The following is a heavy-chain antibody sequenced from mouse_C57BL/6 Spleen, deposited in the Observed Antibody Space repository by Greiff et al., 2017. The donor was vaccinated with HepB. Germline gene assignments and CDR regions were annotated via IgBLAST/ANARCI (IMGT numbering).Heavy chain of an antibody. CDR2: INPYNGGT. CDR1: GYTFTDYY. D-gene: IGHD2-1*01. Sequence: VQLQQSGPVLVKPGASVKMSCKASGYTFTDYYMNWVKQSHGKSLEWIGVINPYNGGTSYNQKFKGKATLTVDKSSSTAYMELNSLTSEDSAVYYCARGDGNYVYYFDYWGQGTTLTVSS. CDR3: ARGDGNYVYYFDY. V-gene: IGHV1-19*01. J-gene: IGHJ2*01.